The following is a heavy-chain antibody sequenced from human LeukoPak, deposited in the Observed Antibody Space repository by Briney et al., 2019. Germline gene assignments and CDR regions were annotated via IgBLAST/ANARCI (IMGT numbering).Heavy chain of an antibody. CDR2: INHSGST. Sequence: SETLSLTCAVYGGSFSGYYWSWIRQPPGKGLEWIGEINHSGSTNYNPSLKSRVTISVDTSKNQFSLKLSSVTAADTAVYYCARADSVLRYFDWPNAFDIWGQGTMVTVSS. CDR1: GGSFSGYY. CDR3: ARADSVLRYFDWPNAFDI. D-gene: IGHD3-9*01. J-gene: IGHJ3*02. V-gene: IGHV4-34*01.